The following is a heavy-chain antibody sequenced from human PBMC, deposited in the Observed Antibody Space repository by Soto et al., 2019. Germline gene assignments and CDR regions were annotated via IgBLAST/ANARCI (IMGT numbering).Heavy chain of an antibody. CDR2: IYYSGST. Sequence: LSLTCTVSGGSISSYYWSWIRQPPGKGLEWIGYIYYSGSTNYNPSLKSRVTISVDTSKNQFSLKLSSVTAADTAVYYCASGGYSYGTFDYWGQGTLVTVSS. CDR3: ASGGYSYGTFDY. D-gene: IGHD5-18*01. V-gene: IGHV4-59*01. J-gene: IGHJ4*02. CDR1: GGSISSYY.